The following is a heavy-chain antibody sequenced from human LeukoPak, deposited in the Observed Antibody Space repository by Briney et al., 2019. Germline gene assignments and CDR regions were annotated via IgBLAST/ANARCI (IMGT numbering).Heavy chain of an antibody. CDR1: GFTVSSNY. CDR3: ARKRPRDAFDI. Sequence: GGSLRLSCAASGFTVSSNYMSWVRQAPGKELEWVSVIYSGGSTYYADSVKGRFTISRDNSKNTLYLQMNSLRAEDTAVYYCARKRPRDAFDIWGQGTMVTVSS. D-gene: IGHD6-6*01. CDR2: IYSGGST. V-gene: IGHV3-66*02. J-gene: IGHJ3*02.